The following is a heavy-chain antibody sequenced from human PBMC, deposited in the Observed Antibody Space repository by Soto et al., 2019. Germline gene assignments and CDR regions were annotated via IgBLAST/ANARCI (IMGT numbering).Heavy chain of an antibody. CDR2: ISTYNGNA. Sequence: QVQLVQSGAEVKNPGASVKVSCKASGYTFTSYGVSWVRQAPGQGLEWLGWISTYNGNANYAQKFQDRVTLTADISTSTAYMDLGSLRSDDTAVYYCARDLRSKYGDFDSVHVWGQGTMITVSS. CDR1: GYTFTSYG. CDR3: ARDLRSKYGDFDSVHV. D-gene: IGHD4-17*01. J-gene: IGHJ3*01. V-gene: IGHV1-18*01.